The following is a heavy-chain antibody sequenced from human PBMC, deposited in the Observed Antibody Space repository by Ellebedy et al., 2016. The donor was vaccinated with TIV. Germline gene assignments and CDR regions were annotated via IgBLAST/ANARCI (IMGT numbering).Heavy chain of an antibody. V-gene: IGHV4-34*01. Sequence: SETLSLXXAVYGGSFSGYYWSWIRQPPGKGLEWIGEINHSGSTNYNPSLKSRVTISVDTSKNQFSLKLSSVTAADTAVYYCATADYWDLDYWGQGTLVTVSS. CDR1: GGSFSGYY. CDR2: INHSGST. D-gene: IGHD2-8*02. CDR3: ATADYWDLDY. J-gene: IGHJ4*02.